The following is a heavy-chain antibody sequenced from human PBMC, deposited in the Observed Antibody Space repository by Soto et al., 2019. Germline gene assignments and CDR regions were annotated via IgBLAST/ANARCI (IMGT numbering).Heavy chain of an antibody. CDR1: GFTFSSYS. J-gene: IGHJ6*03. Sequence: GGSLRLSCAASGFTFSSYSMNWVRQAPGKGLEWVSSISSSSSYIYYADSVKGRFTISRDNAKNSLYLQMNSLRAEDTAVYYCARDRDFGYSYGPRYMDVWGKGTTVTVSS. CDR3: ARDRDFGYSYGPRYMDV. D-gene: IGHD5-18*01. CDR2: ISSSSSYI. V-gene: IGHV3-21*01.